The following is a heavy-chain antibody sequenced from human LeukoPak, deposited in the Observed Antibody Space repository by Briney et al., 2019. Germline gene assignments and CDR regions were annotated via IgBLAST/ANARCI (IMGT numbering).Heavy chain of an antibody. V-gene: IGHV3-7*01. CDR2: INPDGSEK. CDR3: ARDRGYSSFDY. CDR1: GFTFSSYG. J-gene: IGHJ4*02. Sequence: GRSLRLSCAASGFTFSSYGMHWVRQAPGKGLEWVASINPDGSEKYSVDSVKGRFTIPRDNAKNSLYLQMNSLRAEDTAVYYCARDRGYSSFDYWGQGTLVTVSS. D-gene: IGHD6-19*01.